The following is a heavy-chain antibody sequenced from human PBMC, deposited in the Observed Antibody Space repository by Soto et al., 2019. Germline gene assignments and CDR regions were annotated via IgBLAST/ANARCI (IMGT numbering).Heavy chain of an antibody. CDR3: AFGEGSRYYYYGMDV. CDR2: ISSSSSTI. Sequence: HPGGSLRLSCAASGLTFSSYSMNWVRQAPGKGLEWVSYISSSSSTIYYADSVKGRFTISRDNAKNSLYLQMNSLRAEDTAVYYCAFGEGSRYYYYGMDVWGQGTTVTVS. V-gene: IGHV3-48*01. D-gene: IGHD2-15*01. J-gene: IGHJ6*02. CDR1: GLTFSSYS.